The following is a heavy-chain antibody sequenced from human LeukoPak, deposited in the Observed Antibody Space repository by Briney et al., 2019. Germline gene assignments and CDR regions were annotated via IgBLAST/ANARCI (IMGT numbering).Heavy chain of an antibody. CDR2: IKSKTDGGTA. D-gene: IGHD1-14*01. CDR1: GFPFSNAW. J-gene: IGHJ3*02. CDR3: TTRGTITGAFDI. V-gene: IGHV3-15*01. Sequence: EPGGSLRLSCAASGFPFSNAWLTWVRQAPGKGLEWVGRIKSKTDGGTADYAAPVKGRFSLSRDDSKNTLYLQMNSLKTEDTAVYYCTTRGTITGAFDIWGQGTMVTVSS.